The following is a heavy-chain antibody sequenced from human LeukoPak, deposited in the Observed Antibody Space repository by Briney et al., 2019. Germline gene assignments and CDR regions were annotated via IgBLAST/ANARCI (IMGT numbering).Heavy chain of an antibody. Sequence: GGSLRLSCAASGFTFSSYSMNWVRQAPGKGLEWVSSISSSSSYIYYADSVRGRFTISRDNAKNSLYLQMNSLRAEDTAVYYCAREYYYDSSGKGPDYWGQGTLVTVSS. D-gene: IGHD3-22*01. V-gene: IGHV3-21*01. CDR2: ISSSSSYI. J-gene: IGHJ4*02. CDR1: GFTFSSYS. CDR3: AREYYYDSSGKGPDY.